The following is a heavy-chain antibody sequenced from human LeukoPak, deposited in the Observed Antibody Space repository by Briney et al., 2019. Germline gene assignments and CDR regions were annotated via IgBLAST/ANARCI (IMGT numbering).Heavy chain of an antibody. D-gene: IGHD2-2*01. CDR2: IRSKAYGGIT. CDR1: GFTFGDYA. J-gene: IGHJ4*02. V-gene: IGHV3-49*04. Sequence: GGSLRLSCTASGFTFGDYAMSWVRQAPGKGLEWVGFIRSKAYGGITEYAASVKGRFTISRGDSKSMAYLQMNSLKTEDTAVYYCTRSNCSSTSCYDIDYWGQGTLVTVSS. CDR3: TRSNCSSTSCYDIDY.